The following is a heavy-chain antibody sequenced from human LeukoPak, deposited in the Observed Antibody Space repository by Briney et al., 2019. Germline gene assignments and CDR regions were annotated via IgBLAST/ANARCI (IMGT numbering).Heavy chain of an antibody. V-gene: IGHV4-59*01. J-gene: IGHJ5*02. CDR2: IYYSGST. D-gene: IGHD3-10*01. CDR3: ARDRHRGSGSYPHNWFDP. Sequence: KPSETLSLTCTVSGGSISSYYWSWIRQPPGKGLEWIGYIYYSGSTNYNPSLKSRVTISIDTSKNQFSLKLSSVTAADTAVYYCARDRHRGSGSYPHNWFDPWGQGTLVTVSS. CDR1: GGSISSYY.